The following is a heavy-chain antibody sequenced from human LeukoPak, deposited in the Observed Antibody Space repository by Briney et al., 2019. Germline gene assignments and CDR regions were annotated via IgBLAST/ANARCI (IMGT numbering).Heavy chain of an antibody. D-gene: IGHD3-16*02. J-gene: IGHJ6*03. CDR2: IYVTGN. CDR3: ARHIGGGIEDMDV. Sequence: SETLSLTCTVSGGSIGTYYWSWVRQSPGKGLEWIGYIYVTGNRYNPYLQSRVTISVDTSRNQFFLKMSSVTAADTAVYHCARHIGGGIEDMDVWGKGTKVTVSS. CDR1: GGSIGTYY. V-gene: IGHV4-59*08.